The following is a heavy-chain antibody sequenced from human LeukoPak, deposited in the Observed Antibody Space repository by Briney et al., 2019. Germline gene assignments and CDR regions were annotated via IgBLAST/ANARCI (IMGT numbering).Heavy chain of an antibody. V-gene: IGHV3-66*01. Sequence: PGGSLRLSCGASGFTVSSNYMSWVRQAPGKGLEWVSVIYSGGSTYYADSVKGRFTISRDNSKNTLYLQMNSLRAEDTAVYYCATRPTVRTLDELRYWGQGTLVTVSS. D-gene: IGHD4-17*01. J-gene: IGHJ4*02. CDR3: ATRPTVRTLDELRY. CDR1: GFTVSSNY. CDR2: IYSGGST.